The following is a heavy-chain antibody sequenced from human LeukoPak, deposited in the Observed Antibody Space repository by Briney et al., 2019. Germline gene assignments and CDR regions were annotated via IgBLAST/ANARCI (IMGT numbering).Heavy chain of an antibody. Sequence: SETLSLTCTVSGESINSFYWSWIRQPAGKGLEWIGRIYSSGSTNYSPSLKSRVTMSVDTSKNQFSLKLSSVTAADTAVYYCARGYSSSWYFNWFDPWGQGTLVTVSS. V-gene: IGHV4-4*07. CDR3: ARGYSSSWYFNWFDP. CDR2: IYSSGST. CDR1: GESINSFY. J-gene: IGHJ5*02. D-gene: IGHD6-13*01.